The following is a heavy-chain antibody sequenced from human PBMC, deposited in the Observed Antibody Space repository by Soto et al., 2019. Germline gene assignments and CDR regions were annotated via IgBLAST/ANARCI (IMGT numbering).Heavy chain of an antibody. CDR1: GGSISSSSYY. CDR3: ARGPRTYSSSWYPDY. CDR2: IYYSGST. D-gene: IGHD6-13*01. Sequence: SETLSLTCTVSGGSISSSSYYWGWIRQPPGKGLEWIGSIYYSGSTYYNPSLKSRVTISVDTSKNQFSLKLSSVTAADTAVYYCARGPRTYSSSWYPDYWGQGTLVTVSS. V-gene: IGHV4-39*01. J-gene: IGHJ4*02.